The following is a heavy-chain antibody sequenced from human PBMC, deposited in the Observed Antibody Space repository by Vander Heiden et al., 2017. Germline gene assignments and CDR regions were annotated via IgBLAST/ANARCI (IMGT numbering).Heavy chain of an antibody. V-gene: IGHV4-59*11. Sequence: QEQLQESGSGLVKHSVTLSLTCSVSCGTITSHYWSWIRQPPGKGLGWIGYVYYSGSTNYNPSLKSRVTISVDTPKNQFSLKLSSVTAADTAVYYCARDSSYFEYWGQGTLVTVSS. CDR2: VYYSGST. CDR3: ARDSSYFEY. J-gene: IGHJ4*02. CDR1: CGTITSHY.